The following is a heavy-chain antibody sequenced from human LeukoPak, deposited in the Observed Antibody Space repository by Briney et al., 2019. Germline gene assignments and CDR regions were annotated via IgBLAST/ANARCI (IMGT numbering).Heavy chain of an antibody. CDR2: VSDGGGST. V-gene: IGHV3-23*01. D-gene: IGHD4-11*01. J-gene: IGHJ4*02. CDR3: AKDLTPVTTYRFAY. Sequence: GTLRLACAASGCTFNNSDWNWVRQPPGKGLEWVSGVSDGGGSTYCAASVKGRVTISRDNSKSTLYLQMNSLTAEDTAVYYCAKDLTPVTTYRFAYWGQGTLATASS. CDR1: GCTFNNSD.